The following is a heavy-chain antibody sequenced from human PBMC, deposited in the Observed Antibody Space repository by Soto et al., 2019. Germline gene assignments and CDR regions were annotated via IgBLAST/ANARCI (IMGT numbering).Heavy chain of an antibody. D-gene: IGHD5-18*01. J-gene: IGHJ4*02. CDR2: IYWDDDE. Sequence: QITLKESGPTLVKPTQTLTLTCTFSGFSLTTRGVGVGWIRQPPGKALEWRALIYWDDDEGYSPSLKSRLTTTQDTPNNQVVLTMTHMDPTDTATYYCAHRQRGYSYHFAYWGQGTRVTVSS. V-gene: IGHV2-5*02. CDR3: AHRQRGYSYHFAY. CDR1: GFSLTTRGVG.